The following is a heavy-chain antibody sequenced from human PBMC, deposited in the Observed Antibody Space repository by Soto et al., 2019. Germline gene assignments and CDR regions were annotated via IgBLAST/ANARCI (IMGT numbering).Heavy chain of an antibody. V-gene: IGHV3-7*01. D-gene: IGHD3-3*01. J-gene: IGHJ4*02. CDR3: ARFWSGYYTAGYYFDY. Sequence: GGSLRLSCAASGFTFSSYWMSWVRQAPGKGLEWVANIKQDGSEKYYVDSVKGRFTISRDNAKNSLYLQMNSLRAEDTAVYYCARFWSGYYTAGYYFDYWGQGTLVTVSS. CDR1: GFTFSSYW. CDR2: IKQDGSEK.